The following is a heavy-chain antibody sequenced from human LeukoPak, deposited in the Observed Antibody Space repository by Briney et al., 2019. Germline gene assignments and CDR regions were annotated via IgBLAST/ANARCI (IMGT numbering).Heavy chain of an antibody. V-gene: IGHV1-69*13. J-gene: IGHJ6*02. Sequence: ASVKVSCKASGGTFSSYAISWVRQAPGQGLEWMGGIIPIFGTANYAQKFQGRVMITADESTSTAYMELSSLRSEDTAVYYCARGSHYGDYYYYGMDVWGQGTTVTVSS. D-gene: IGHD4-17*01. CDR2: IIPIFGTA. CDR3: ARGSHYGDYYYYGMDV. CDR1: GGTFSSYA.